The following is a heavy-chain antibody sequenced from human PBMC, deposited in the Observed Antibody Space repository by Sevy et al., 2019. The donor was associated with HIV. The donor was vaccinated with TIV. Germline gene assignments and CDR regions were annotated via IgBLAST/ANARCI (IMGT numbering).Heavy chain of an antibody. Sequence: GGSLRLSCAASGFTFSSYSMNWVRQAPGKGLEWVSSISSSSSYIYYADSVKGRFTISRDNAKNSLYLQMNSLRAEDTVVYYCARDFKLRYFDWLSPPGYWGQGTLVTVSS. CDR2: ISSSSSYI. D-gene: IGHD3-9*01. J-gene: IGHJ4*02. CDR3: ARDFKLRYFDWLSPPGY. CDR1: GFTFSSYS. V-gene: IGHV3-21*01.